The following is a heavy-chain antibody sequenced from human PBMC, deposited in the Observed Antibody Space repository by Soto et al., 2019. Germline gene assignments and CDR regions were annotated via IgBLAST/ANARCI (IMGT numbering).Heavy chain of an antibody. CDR2: ISGSGETT. CDR3: AKENGDYVFLTYFDD. CDR1: GFTFSSST. J-gene: IGHJ4*02. D-gene: IGHD3-16*01. Sequence: GGSLRLSCAASGFTFSSSTMNWVRQAPGKGPEWVSIISGSGETTYYADSVKGRFTISRDNSKNTLYLQMNSLRAEDTAVYYCAKENGDYVFLTYFDDWGQGTLVPVSS. V-gene: IGHV3-23*01.